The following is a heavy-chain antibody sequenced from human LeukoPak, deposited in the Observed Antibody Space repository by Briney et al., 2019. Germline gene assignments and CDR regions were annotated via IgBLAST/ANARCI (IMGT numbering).Heavy chain of an antibody. CDR3: ARVGATFVSDY. CDR2: ISAYNGNT. Sequence: ASVKVSCKASGYTFTSYGISWVRQAPGQGLEWMGWISAYNGNTNYAQKFQGRVTMTRNTSISTAYMELSSLRSEDTAVYYCARVGATFVSDYWGQGTLVTVSS. J-gene: IGHJ4*02. D-gene: IGHD1-26*01. V-gene: IGHV1-18*01. CDR1: GYTFTSYG.